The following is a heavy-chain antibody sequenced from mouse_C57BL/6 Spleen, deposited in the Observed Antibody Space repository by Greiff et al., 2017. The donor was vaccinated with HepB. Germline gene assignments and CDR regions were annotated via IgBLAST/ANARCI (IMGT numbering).Heavy chain of an antibody. V-gene: IGHV5-9*01. CDR2: ISGGGGNT. J-gene: IGHJ4*01. CDR3: ARYGYGFYYAMDY. CDR1: GFTFSSYT. D-gene: IGHD2-2*01. Sequence: EVQLKESGGGLVKPGGSLKLSCAASGFTFSSYTMSWVRQTPEKRLEWVATISGGGGNTYYPDSVKGRFTISRDNAKNTLYLQMSSLRSEDTALYYCARYGYGFYYAMDYWGQGASVTVSS.